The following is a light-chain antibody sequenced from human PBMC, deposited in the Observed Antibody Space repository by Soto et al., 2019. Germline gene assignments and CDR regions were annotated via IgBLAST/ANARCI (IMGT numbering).Light chain of an antibody. Sequence: DIQMTQSPSSLSASVGGRVTITCRASQYISSYLNWYQQKPGTAPKVLIYAASRLQSGVPSRFSGRGSGTDFTLTISSLQPEDFGTYFCQHNYAYPWTFGQGTKVDIK. CDR2: AAS. CDR3: QHNYAYPWT. CDR1: QYISSY. V-gene: IGKV1-39*01. J-gene: IGKJ1*01.